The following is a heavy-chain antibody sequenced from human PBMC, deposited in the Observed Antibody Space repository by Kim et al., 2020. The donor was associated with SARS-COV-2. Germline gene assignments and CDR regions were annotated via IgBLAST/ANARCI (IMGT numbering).Heavy chain of an antibody. CDR1: GFTFSSYA. J-gene: IGHJ6*02. V-gene: IGHV3-23*01. CDR2: ISGSGGRT. CDR3: AKDRDIVVVPAAPLSYGMDV. Sequence: GGSLRLSCAASGFTFSSYAMSWVRQAPGKGLEWVSAISGSGGRTYYADSVKGRFTISRDNSKNTLYLQMNSLRAEDTAVYYCAKDRDIVVVPAAPLSYGMDVWGQGTTVTVSS. D-gene: IGHD2-2*01.